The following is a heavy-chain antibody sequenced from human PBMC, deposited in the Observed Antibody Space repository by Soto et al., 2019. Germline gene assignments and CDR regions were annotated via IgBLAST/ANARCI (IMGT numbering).Heavy chain of an antibody. J-gene: IGHJ6*02. CDR2: IWYDGSNK. Sequence: GGSLRLSCAASGFTFSSYGMHWVRQAPGKGLEWVAVIWYDGSNKYYADSVKGRFTISRDNSKNTLYLQMNSLRAEDTAVYYCARGAAQDYYYYGMDVWGQGTTVTVPS. CDR1: GFTFSSYG. CDR3: ARGAAQDYYYYGMDV. V-gene: IGHV3-33*01.